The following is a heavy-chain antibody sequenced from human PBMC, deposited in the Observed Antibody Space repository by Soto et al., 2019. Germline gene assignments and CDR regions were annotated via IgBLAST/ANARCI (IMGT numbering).Heavy chain of an antibody. CDR1: VCCISRSCYY. CDR3: ARHNHGWYHWFEP. V-gene: IGHV4-39*01. CDR2: IYDSGST. J-gene: IGHJ5*02. D-gene: IGHD6-19*01. Sequence: SSSXSLTGTLCVCCISRSCYYLCWMRQPPGKGLEWIGSIYDSGSTYYNPSLKSRVTISVDTSKNQFSLKLSSVTAADTAVYYCARHNHGWYHWFEPWGQATLVNV.